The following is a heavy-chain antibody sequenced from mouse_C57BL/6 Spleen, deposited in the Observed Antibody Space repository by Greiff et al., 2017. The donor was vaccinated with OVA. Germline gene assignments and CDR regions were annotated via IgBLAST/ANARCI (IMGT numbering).Heavy chain of an antibody. J-gene: IGHJ2*01. V-gene: IGHV1-15*01. D-gene: IGHD1-1*01. CDR2: IDPETGGT. Sequence: QVQLKESGAELVRPGASVTLSCKASGYTFTDYEMHWVKQTPVHGLEWIGAIDPETGGTAYNQKFKGKAILTADKSSSTAYMELRSLTSEDSAVYYYTNYGSSFDYWGQGTTLTVSS. CDR1: GYTFTDYE. CDR3: TNYGSSFDY.